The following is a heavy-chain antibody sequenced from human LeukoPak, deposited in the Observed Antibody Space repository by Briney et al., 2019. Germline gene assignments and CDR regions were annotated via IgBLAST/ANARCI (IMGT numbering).Heavy chain of an antibody. CDR1: GGSISGFY. CDR3: ARTSASGGTYFDY. Sequence: PSETLSLTCTVSGGSISGFYWSWIRQSAGEELEWIGRIYASGVTLYNPSLASRVTMSVDMSKNQFSLRLTSMTAADTAVYFCARTSASGGTYFDYWGQGTLVTVSS. V-gene: IGHV4-4*07. D-gene: IGHD1-26*01. CDR2: IYASGVT. J-gene: IGHJ4*02.